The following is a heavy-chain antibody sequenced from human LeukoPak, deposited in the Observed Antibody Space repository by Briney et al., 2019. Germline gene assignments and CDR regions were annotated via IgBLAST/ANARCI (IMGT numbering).Heavy chain of an antibody. CDR2: ISSSSSTI. V-gene: IGHV3-48*04. CDR3: ARDRYGDYAIDS. J-gene: IGHJ4*02. D-gene: IGHD4-17*01. CDR1: GFSFSIYS. Sequence: GGSLRLSCAASGFSFSIYSMNWVRQAPGKGLEWVSYISSSSSTIYYADPVKGRFTIFRDNAKNSLYLQMISLRAEDTAVYFCARDRYGDYAIDSWGQGTLVTVSS.